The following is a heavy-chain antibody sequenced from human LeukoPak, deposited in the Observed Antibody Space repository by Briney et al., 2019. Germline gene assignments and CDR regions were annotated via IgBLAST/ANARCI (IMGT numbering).Heavy chain of an antibody. CDR2: ISSSGRYI. CDR3: AREAGITSNIYFDY. D-gene: IGHD6-13*01. J-gene: IGHJ4*02. CDR1: GFTFSSYE. V-gene: IGHV3-48*03. Sequence: GGSLRPSCAASGFTFSSYEMNWVRQAPGRGLGWDPFISSSGRYINYAASVKGRFTISRNQAKHSLYQQTNSKRDEGPYVYYCAREAGITSNIYFDYWGQGTLVTVSS.